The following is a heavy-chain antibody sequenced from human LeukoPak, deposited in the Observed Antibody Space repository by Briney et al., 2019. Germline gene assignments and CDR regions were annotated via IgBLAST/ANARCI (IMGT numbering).Heavy chain of an antibody. CDR2: ISYDGSNK. D-gene: IGHD3-22*01. CDR3: AKPTYYYDSSGYYELSFDY. Sequence: PGGSLRLSCAASGFTFSSYGMHWVRQAPGKGLEWVAVISYDGSNKYYADSVKGRFTISRDNSKNTLYLQMNSLRAEDTAVYYCAKPTYYYDSSGYYELSFDYWGQGTLVTVSS. J-gene: IGHJ4*02. CDR1: GFTFSSYG. V-gene: IGHV3-30*18.